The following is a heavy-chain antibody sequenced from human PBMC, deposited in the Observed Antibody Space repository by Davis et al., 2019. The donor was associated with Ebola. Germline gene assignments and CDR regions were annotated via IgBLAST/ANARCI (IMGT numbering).Heavy chain of an antibody. CDR1: GGSISSYY. D-gene: IGHD3-10*01. CDR2: IYDTWNT. V-gene: IGHV4-59*01. J-gene: IGHJ6*04. Sequence: PGGSLRLSCTVSGGSISSYYWSWIRQPPGKGLEWIAYIYDTWNTNYNPSLKSRVTISVDTSQNQFSLKLSSVTAADTAVYYCARDWGGTVRGVFYYYGMDVWGKGTTVTVSS. CDR3: ARDWGGTVRGVFYYYGMDV.